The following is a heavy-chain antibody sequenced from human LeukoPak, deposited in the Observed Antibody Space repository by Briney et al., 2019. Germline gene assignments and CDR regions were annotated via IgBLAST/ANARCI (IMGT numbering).Heavy chain of an antibody. Sequence: PSETLSLTCTVSGGSISSYYWSWIRQPPGKGLEWIGSIYYSGSTYYNPSLKSRVTISIDTSKNQFSLKLSSVTAADTAVYYCASITMIPGAFDIWGQGTMVTVSS. CDR1: GGSISSYY. V-gene: IGHV4-59*08. CDR2: IYYSGST. CDR3: ASITMIPGAFDI. J-gene: IGHJ3*02. D-gene: IGHD3-22*01.